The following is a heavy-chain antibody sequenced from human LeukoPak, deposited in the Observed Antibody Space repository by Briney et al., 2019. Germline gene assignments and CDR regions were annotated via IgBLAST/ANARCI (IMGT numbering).Heavy chain of an antibody. D-gene: IGHD1-26*01. Sequence: GGSLRLSCAASGFTFSSYTMNWVRQGPGKGLEWVSSISTSSSYIHYADSVKGRFTISRDNAKNSLFLQMNSLRAEDTAVYYCARDFGGYYYFDYWGQGTLVTVSS. V-gene: IGHV3-21*01. J-gene: IGHJ4*02. CDR1: GFTFSSYT. CDR3: ARDFGGYYYFDY. CDR2: ISTSSSYI.